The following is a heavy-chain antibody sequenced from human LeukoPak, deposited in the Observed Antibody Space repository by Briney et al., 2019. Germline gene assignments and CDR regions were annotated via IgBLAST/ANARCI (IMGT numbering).Heavy chain of an antibody. J-gene: IGHJ4*02. V-gene: IGHV3-23*01. D-gene: IGHD3-10*01. CDR2: LSGSGITT. CDR3: AKGSGSAGSGTYSLDY. Sequence: GGSLRLSCAASGFTFSNSAMSWVRQAPGKGLEWVSTLSGSGITTYYADSVKGRFTISRDNSKNTLYLQMNSLRAEDTAVYYCAKGSGSAGSGTYSLDYWGQGTLVTVSS. CDR1: GFTFSNSA.